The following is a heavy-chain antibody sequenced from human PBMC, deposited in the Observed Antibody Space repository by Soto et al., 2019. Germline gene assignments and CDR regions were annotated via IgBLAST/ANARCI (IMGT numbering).Heavy chain of an antibody. CDR1: GFTSSTYG. V-gene: IGHV3-30*02. CDR3: AKEFQRELHAFDI. CDR2: MGNDGITT. J-gene: IGHJ3*02. Sequence: PGGSLRLSCAASGFTSSTYGMHWVRQAPGKGLEWVAVMGNDGITTFYADSVKGRFTISRDNSKNTLFLQMNSLRADDTAVYYCAKEFQRELHAFDIWGQGTMVTVSS. D-gene: IGHD1-26*01.